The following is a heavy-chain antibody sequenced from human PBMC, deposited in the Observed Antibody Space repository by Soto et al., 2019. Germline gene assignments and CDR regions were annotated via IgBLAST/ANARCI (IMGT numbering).Heavy chain of an antibody. CDR3: ARARSHPDSSGYYYYY. D-gene: IGHD3-22*01. Sequence: GASVKVSCKASGYTFTSYGISWVRQAPGQGLEWMGWISAYNGNTNYAQKLQGRVTMTTDTSTSTAYMELRSLRSDDTAVYYCARARSHPDSSGYYYYYWGQGTLVTVSS. CDR1: GYTFTSYG. CDR2: ISAYNGNT. V-gene: IGHV1-18*01. J-gene: IGHJ4*02.